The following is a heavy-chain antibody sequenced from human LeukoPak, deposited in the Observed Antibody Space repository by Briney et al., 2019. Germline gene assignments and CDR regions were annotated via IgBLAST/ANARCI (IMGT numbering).Heavy chain of an antibody. D-gene: IGHD4-11*01. CDR2: IWYDGSNK. Sequence: GGSLRLSCAVSGFTFSSYGMHWVRQAPGKGLEWVAVIWYDGSNKYYADSVKGRFTISRDSSKNTLDLQMNSLRAEDTAVYYCVRVGYTNYGIDYWGQGTLVTLSS. CDR3: VRVGYTNYGIDY. J-gene: IGHJ4*02. V-gene: IGHV3-33*01. CDR1: GFTFSSYG.